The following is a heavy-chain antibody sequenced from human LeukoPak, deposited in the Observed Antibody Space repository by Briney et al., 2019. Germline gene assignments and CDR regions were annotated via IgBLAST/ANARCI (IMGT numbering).Heavy chain of an antibody. Sequence: ASVKVSCKASGYTFSGYYVHWVRQATGQGLEWMGWMNPNSGNTGYAQKFQGRVTITRNTSISTAYMELSSLRSEDTAVYYCARGKIKYSYGLDNWFDPWGQGTLVTVSS. J-gene: IGHJ5*02. CDR1: GYTFSGYY. D-gene: IGHD5-18*01. V-gene: IGHV1-8*03. CDR3: ARGKIKYSYGLDNWFDP. CDR2: MNPNSGNT.